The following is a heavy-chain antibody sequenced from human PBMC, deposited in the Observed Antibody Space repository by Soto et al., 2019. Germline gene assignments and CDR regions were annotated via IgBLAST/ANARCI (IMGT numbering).Heavy chain of an antibody. CDR2: ISHSGNTR. CDR3: AKDQDPSHGDNWFDP. CDR1: GYTFSDYD. D-gene: IGHD4-17*01. V-gene: IGHV3-48*03. J-gene: IGHJ5*02. Sequence: PGRSLRLSCVASGYTFSDYDMNWVRQAPGKGLEWVAYISHSGNTRNYADSVKGRFTISRDNSKNSVYLQMNSLRAEDTAVYYCAKDQDPSHGDNWFDPWGQGTLVTVSS.